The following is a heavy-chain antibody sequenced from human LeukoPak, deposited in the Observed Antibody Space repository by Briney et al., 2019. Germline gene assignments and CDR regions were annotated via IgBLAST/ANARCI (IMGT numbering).Heavy chain of an antibody. D-gene: IGHD3-10*01. Sequence: GGSLRLSCAASGFTFRSNGLSWVRQAPGKGLEWVSTITGNGGTTYYAGSVKGRFTISRDNSKNTLYLQMNSLRAEDTAVYYCAKDSGLRWIGENYYYMDVWGKGTTVTISS. CDR1: GFTFRSNG. J-gene: IGHJ6*03. CDR2: ITGNGGTT. CDR3: AKDSGLRWIGENYYYMDV. V-gene: IGHV3-23*01.